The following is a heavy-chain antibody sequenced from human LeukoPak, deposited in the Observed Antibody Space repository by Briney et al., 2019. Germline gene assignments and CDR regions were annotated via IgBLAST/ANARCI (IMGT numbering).Heavy chain of an antibody. CDR1: GYRFSTHL. J-gene: IGHJ4*02. D-gene: IGHD1-7*01. Sequence: PGESLKISCKGFGYRFSTHLIAWVRRMPGKGLEWMGIIYPGDSDTRYSPSFQGQVTISVDKSISTAYLQRSSLKASDTAMYYCARPPRGGTSKFDYWGQGTLISVSS. V-gene: IGHV5-51*01. CDR2: IYPGDSDT. CDR3: ARPPRGGTSKFDY.